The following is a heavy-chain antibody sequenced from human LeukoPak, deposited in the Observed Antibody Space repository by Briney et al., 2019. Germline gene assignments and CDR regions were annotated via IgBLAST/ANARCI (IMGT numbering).Heavy chain of an antibody. J-gene: IGHJ4*02. V-gene: IGHV4-59*01. D-gene: IGHD2-2*02. CDR3: ARDSTHCSSTSCYTYHSY. CDR2: IYYSGST. CDR1: GGSISSYY. Sequence: NPSETLSLTCTVSGGSISSYYWSWIRQPPGKGLEWIGYIYYSGSTNYNPSLKSRVTISVDTSKNQFSLKQSSVTAADTAVYYCARDSTHCSSTSCYTYHSYWGQGTLVTVSS.